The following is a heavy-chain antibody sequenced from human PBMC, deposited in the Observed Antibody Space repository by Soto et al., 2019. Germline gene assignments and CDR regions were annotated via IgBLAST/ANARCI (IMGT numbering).Heavy chain of an antibody. D-gene: IGHD3-16*02. CDR1: GYTFSNYA. CDR3: AKDVRNDYVWGTYRNLFDS. CDR2: IIPGNVDT. J-gene: IGHJ4*02. Sequence: QVQLVQSGAEVKKPGASVKVSCKASGYTFSNYAIHWVRQAPGQRLEWMGWIIPGNVDTKYSQRFQGRVTITRDTSASTVYMELGSLRSEDTAVYYCAKDVRNDYVWGTYRNLFDSWGQGTLVTVSS. V-gene: IGHV1-3*01.